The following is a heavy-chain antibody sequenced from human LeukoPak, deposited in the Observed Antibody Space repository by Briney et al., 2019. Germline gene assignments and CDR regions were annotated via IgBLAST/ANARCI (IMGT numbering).Heavy chain of an antibody. J-gene: IGHJ4*02. D-gene: IGHD2-15*01. CDR1: GFTFSRRG. CDR3: AKDAATPALDY. Sequence: GGSLRLSCAASGFTFSRRGMHWVRQAPGKGLEWVAVISYDGSDKYYADSVKGRFTISGDNPKSTLFLQINSLRGEDTAVYYCAKDAATPALDYWGQGTLVTVSP. CDR2: ISYDGSDK. V-gene: IGHV3-30*18.